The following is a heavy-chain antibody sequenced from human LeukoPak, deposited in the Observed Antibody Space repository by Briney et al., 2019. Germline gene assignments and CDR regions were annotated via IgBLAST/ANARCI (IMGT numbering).Heavy chain of an antibody. D-gene: IGHD6-13*01. CDR3: VRDSSAATY. CDR2: ISGSGGST. CDR1: GFTFSSYA. Sequence: GGSLRLSCTASGFTFSSYAMSWVRQAPGKGLEWVSAISGSGGSTYYADSVKGRFTISRDNAKNTLYLQMSSLRAEDTAVYYCVRDSSAATYWGLGTLVTVSS. J-gene: IGHJ1*01. V-gene: IGHV3-23*01.